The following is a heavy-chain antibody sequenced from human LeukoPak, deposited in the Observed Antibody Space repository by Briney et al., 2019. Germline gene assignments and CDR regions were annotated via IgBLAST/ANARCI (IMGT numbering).Heavy chain of an antibody. V-gene: IGHV4-59*01. Sequence: LETLSLTCTVSGGSIDSYYWSWIRQPPGKGLEWIGYIYYTGSTEYHPSLKSRVTISLVTSKNQFSLKLTSVTAADTAVYYCARVYQSAEYYFDHWRQANLVSVSS. CDR3: ARVYQSAEYYFDH. CDR2: IYYTGST. CDR1: GGSIDSYY. J-gene: IGHJ4*02. D-gene: IGHD2-2*01.